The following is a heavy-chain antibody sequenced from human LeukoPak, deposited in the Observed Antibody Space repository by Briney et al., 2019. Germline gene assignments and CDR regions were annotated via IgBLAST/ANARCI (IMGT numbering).Heavy chain of an antibody. V-gene: IGHV4-34*01. D-gene: IGHD1-1*01. Sequence: SETLSLTCAVYGGSFSGYYWSWIRQPPGKGLEWIGEINHSGSTNYNPSLKSRVTISVDTSKNQFSVKLRSVTAADTAVYYCARSNDPYGMDVWGLGTTVTVSS. CDR2: INHSGST. J-gene: IGHJ6*02. CDR3: ARSNDPYGMDV. CDR1: GGSFSGYY.